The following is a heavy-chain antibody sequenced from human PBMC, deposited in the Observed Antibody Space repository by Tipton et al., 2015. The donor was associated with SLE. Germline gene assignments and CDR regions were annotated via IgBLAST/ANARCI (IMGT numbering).Heavy chain of an antibody. CDR2: ISGSGGST. J-gene: IGHJ4*02. D-gene: IGHD3-10*01. CDR3: AKDLLLWFGETVDY. V-gene: IGHV3-23*01. Sequence: EASGFTFSSYAMSWVRQAPGKGLEWVSAISGSGGSTYYADSVKGRFTISRDNSKNTLYLQMNSLRAEDTAVYYCAKDLLLWFGETVDYWGQGTLVTVSS. CDR1: GFTFSSYA.